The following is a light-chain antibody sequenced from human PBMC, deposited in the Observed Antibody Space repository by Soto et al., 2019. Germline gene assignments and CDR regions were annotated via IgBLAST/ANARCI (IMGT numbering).Light chain of an antibody. CDR3: SSFTSSNSYV. CDR2: DVS. CDR1: SSDVGAYNY. Sequence: QSVLTQPASVSGSPGQSITSSCTGASSDVGAYNYVSWYQHHPGKAPKLMIYDVSNRPSGVPNRFSGSKSANTASLTISGLQAEDEADYYCSSFTSSNSYVFGSGTKVTVL. V-gene: IGLV2-14*03. J-gene: IGLJ1*01.